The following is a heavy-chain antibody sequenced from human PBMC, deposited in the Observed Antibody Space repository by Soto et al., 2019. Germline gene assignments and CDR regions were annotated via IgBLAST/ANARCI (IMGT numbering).Heavy chain of an antibody. CDR2: IYYSGST. D-gene: IGHD4-17*01. CDR3: AGAPHYGDYYYYGMDV. CDR1: GGSISSYY. V-gene: IGHV4-59*01. J-gene: IGHJ6*02. Sequence: QVQLQESGPGLVKPSETLSLTCTVSGGSISSYYWSWIRQPPGKGLEWIGYIYYSGSTNYNPSLKSRVTISVDMSKNQFSLKLSSVTAADTAVYYCAGAPHYGDYYYYGMDVWGQGTTVTVSS.